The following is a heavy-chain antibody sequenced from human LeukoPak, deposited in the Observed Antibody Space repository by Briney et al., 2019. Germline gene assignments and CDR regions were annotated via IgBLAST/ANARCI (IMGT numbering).Heavy chain of an antibody. CDR3: ARDARYCSSTSCYSGYSSSWYSFSAEYFQH. J-gene: IGHJ1*01. Sequence: ASVKVSCKASGYTFTSYGISWVRQAPGQGLEWMGWISAYNGNTNYAQKLQGRVTMTTDTSTSTAYMELRSLRSDDTAVYYCARDARYCSSTSCYSGYSSSWYSFSAEYFQHWGQGTLVTVSS. D-gene: IGHD2-2*01. CDR2: ISAYNGNT. V-gene: IGHV1-18*01. CDR1: GYTFTSYG.